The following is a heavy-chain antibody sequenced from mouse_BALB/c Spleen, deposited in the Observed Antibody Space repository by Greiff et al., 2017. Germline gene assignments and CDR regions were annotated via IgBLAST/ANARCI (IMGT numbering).Heavy chain of an antibody. D-gene: IGHD2-3*01. CDR1: GFTFSSYA. V-gene: IGHV5-6-5*01. J-gene: IGHJ4*01. Sequence: EVQGVESGGGLVKPGGSLKLSCAASGFTFSSYAMSWVRQTPEKRLEWVASISSGGSTYYPDSVKGRFTISRDNARNILYLQMSSLRSEDTAMYYCARGGTYDGYYDYAMDYWGQGTSVTVSS. CDR3: ARGGTYDGYYDYAMDY. CDR2: ISSGGST.